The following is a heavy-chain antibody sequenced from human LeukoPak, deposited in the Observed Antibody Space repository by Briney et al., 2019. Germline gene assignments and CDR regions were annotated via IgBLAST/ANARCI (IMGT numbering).Heavy chain of an antibody. V-gene: IGHV3-48*01. Sequence: GGSLRLSCAASGFTFSSYSMNWVRQAPGKGLEWVSYIISSSSTISYAGSVKGRFTISRDNAKNSLFLQMNSLRAEDTAVYYCAAYGDYHYWGQGTLVTASS. CDR1: GFTFSSYS. CDR2: IISSSSTI. D-gene: IGHD4-17*01. J-gene: IGHJ4*02. CDR3: AAYGDYHY.